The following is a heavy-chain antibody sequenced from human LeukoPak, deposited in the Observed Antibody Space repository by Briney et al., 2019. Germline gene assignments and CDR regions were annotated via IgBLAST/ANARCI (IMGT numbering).Heavy chain of an antibody. D-gene: IGHD2-21*02. CDR1: EFIFSGYW. CDR3: ARDRVVVTAIRVYYYGMDV. CDR2: IKQDGSEK. Sequence: GGSLRLSCAASEFIFSGYWMNWVRQAPGKGLEWVANIKQDGSEKYYVDSVKGRFTISRDNAKNSLYLQMNSLRAEDTAVYYCARDRVVVTAIRVYYYGMDVWGQGTTVTVSS. V-gene: IGHV3-7*01. J-gene: IGHJ6*02.